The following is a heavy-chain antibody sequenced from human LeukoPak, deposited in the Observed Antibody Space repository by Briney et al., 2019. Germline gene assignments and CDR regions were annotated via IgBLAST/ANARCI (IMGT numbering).Heavy chain of an antibody. CDR2: IYYSGST. CDR3: ARGTLAVAGIFDF. J-gene: IGHJ4*02. V-gene: IGHV4-59*08. D-gene: IGHD6-19*01. Sequence: PSETLSLTCIVSGGSINSYYWSWIRQAPGKGLEWIGFIYYSGSTDYNPSLKSRVTISVDTSKNQLSLRLTSVTATDTAVYYCARGTLAVAGIFDFWGQGILVTVSS. CDR1: GGSINSYY.